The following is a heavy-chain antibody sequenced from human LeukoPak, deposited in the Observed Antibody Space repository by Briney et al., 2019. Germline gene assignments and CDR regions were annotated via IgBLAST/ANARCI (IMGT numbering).Heavy chain of an antibody. D-gene: IGHD3-3*01. Sequence: SVKVSCKASGCTFSSYAISWVRQAPGQGLEWMGGIIPIFGTANYAQKFQGRVTITADESTSTAYMELSSLRSEDTAVYYCARGSYYDFWSGYYRFDYWGQGTLVTVSS. CDR1: GCTFSSYA. CDR3: ARGSYYDFWSGYYRFDY. V-gene: IGHV1-69*01. CDR2: IIPIFGTA. J-gene: IGHJ4*02.